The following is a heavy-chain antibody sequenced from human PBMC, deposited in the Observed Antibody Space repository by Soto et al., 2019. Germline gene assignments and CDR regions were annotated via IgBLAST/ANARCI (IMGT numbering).Heavy chain of an antibody. D-gene: IGHD2-15*01. CDR3: VRGLRYSGMDV. CDR2: IDHSGST. Sequence: TLSLTCAVNCGSFSAYYLTCIRQPPVRGLEWIREIDHSGSTNYNPSLESRVTISIDTAKNRFSLNVTSVTAADTAVYYCVRGLRYSGMDVWGQGTTVTVS. V-gene: IGHV4-34*01. J-gene: IGHJ6*02. CDR1: CGSFSAYY.